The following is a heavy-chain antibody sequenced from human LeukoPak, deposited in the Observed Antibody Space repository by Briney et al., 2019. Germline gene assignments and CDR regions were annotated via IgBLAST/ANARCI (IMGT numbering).Heavy chain of an antibody. Sequence: SETLSLTCIVSGGSISSGGHYWGWIRQPPGKGLEWIGSIYCSGSTYYNPSLNSRVTMFIDMSKNHFSLKMSSVTATDTAVYYCARLVCGGGSCPAEFDYWGQGTLVTVSS. CDR3: ARLVCGGGSCPAEFDY. J-gene: IGHJ4*02. D-gene: IGHD2-15*01. CDR2: IYCSGST. CDR1: GGSISSGGHY. V-gene: IGHV4-39*02.